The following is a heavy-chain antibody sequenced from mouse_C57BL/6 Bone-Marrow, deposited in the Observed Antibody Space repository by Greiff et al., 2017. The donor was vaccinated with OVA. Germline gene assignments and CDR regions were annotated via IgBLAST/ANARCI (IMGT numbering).Heavy chain of an antibody. J-gene: IGHJ1*03. CDR3: ARGRYYYGSSRYWYFDV. D-gene: IGHD1-1*01. V-gene: IGHV3-8*01. Sequence: DVKLVESGPGLAKPSQTLSLTCSVTGYSITSDYWNWIRKFPGNKLEYMGYISYSGSTYYNPSLKSRISITRDTSKNQYYLQLNSVTTEDTATYYCARGRYYYGSSRYWYFDVWGTGTTVTVSS. CDR1: GYSITSDY. CDR2: ISYSGST.